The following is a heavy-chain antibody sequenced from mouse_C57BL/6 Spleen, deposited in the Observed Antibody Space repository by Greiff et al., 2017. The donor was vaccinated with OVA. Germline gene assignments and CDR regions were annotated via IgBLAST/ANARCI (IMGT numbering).Heavy chain of an antibody. CDR2: INPSTGGT. CDR3: ARSAMDY. Sequence: VQLQQSGPELVKPGASVKISCKASGYSFTGYYMNWVKQSPEKSLEWIGEINPSTGGTTYNQKFKAKATLTEYKSSSPAYMQLKSLTAGDTAVYYCARSAMDYWGQGTSVTVSS. V-gene: IGHV1-42*01. J-gene: IGHJ4*01. CDR1: GYSFTGYY.